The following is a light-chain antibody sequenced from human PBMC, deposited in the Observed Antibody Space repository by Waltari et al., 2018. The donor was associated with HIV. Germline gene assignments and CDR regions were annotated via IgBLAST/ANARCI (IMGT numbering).Light chain of an antibody. J-gene: IGLJ1*01. CDR1: PRAGGRYAS. V-gene: IGLV2-14*03. CDR3: SSYTLTSTYV. CDR2: DVN. Sequence: QPALTQPTSVSGAPGQSITIALTGTPRAGGRYASVPWYQQHPGTAPKLIIYDVNHRTSGVSNRLSGSKSGNTASLTISGLQAEDEADYYCSSYTLTSTYVFGTGTKVTVL.